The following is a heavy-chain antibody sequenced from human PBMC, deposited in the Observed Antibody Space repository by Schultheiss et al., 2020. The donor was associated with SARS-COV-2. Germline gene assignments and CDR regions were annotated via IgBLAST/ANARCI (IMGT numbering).Heavy chain of an antibody. Sequence: SETLSLTCAVSGGFISSSNWWSWVRQPPGKGLEWIGEIYHSGSTNYNPSLKSRVTISVDKSKNQFSLKLSSVTAADTAVYYCASSQYNPKQQLVEEPFDYWGQGTLVTVSS. D-gene: IGHD6-13*01. CDR2: IYHSGST. CDR1: GGFISSSNW. J-gene: IGHJ4*02. CDR3: ASSQYNPKQQLVEEPFDY. V-gene: IGHV4-4*02.